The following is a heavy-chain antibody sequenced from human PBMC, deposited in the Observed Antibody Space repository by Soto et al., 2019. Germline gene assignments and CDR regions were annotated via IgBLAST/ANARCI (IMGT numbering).Heavy chain of an antibody. CDR1: GFTFSSYS. CDR3: ARDGYGDTESYS. CDR2: ISSSGSYI. D-gene: IGHD4-17*01. Sequence: PGGSLRLSCAASGFTFSSYSMNWVRQAPGKGLEWVSSISSSGSYIHYADSVKGRFTISRDNAKNSLFLQMNSLRAEDTALYYCARDGYGDTESYSWGQGTLVTVSS. J-gene: IGHJ4*02. V-gene: IGHV3-21*06.